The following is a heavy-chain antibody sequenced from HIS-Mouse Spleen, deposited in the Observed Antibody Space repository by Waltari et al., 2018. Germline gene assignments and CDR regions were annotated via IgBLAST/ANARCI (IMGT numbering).Heavy chain of an antibody. CDR3: ARGSGSYDY. CDR2: ISNSGST. CDR1: GGSFSGYY. V-gene: IGHV4-34*01. Sequence: QVQLQQWGAGLLKPSETLSLTCAVYGGSFSGYYWSWIRQPPGKGLEWFGEISNSGSTNYNPSLKSRVTISVDTAKNQFSLKLSSVTAAETAVYYCARGSGSYDYWGQGTLVTVSS. D-gene: IGHD1-26*01. J-gene: IGHJ4*02.